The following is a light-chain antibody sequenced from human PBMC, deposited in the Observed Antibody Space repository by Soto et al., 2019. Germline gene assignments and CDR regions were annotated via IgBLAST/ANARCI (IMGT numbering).Light chain of an antibody. J-gene: IGKJ2*01. Sequence: DIQMTQSPSSLSASVGDRVTISCRASQSISSFLNWYQVIPGKAPKLLIFAASTLQGGVPSRFSGSGSATDFTPTISSLQPEDFATYYCQQSYNAPRTFGQGTKVDIK. CDR2: AAS. CDR1: QSISSF. CDR3: QQSYNAPRT. V-gene: IGKV1-39*01.